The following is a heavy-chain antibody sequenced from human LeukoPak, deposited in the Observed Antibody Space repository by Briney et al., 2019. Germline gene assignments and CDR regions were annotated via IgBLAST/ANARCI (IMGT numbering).Heavy chain of an antibody. Sequence: PSETLSLTCTVSGGSISSYYWSWIRQPAGKGLEWIGRIYTSGSANYNPSLKSRVTMSVDTSKNQFSLRLSSVNAADTAVYFCAREGTSGGLNWLDPWGQGTLVTVSS. V-gene: IGHV4-4*07. CDR3: AREGTSGGLNWLDP. D-gene: IGHD3-10*01. CDR1: GGSISSYY. CDR2: IYTSGSA. J-gene: IGHJ5*02.